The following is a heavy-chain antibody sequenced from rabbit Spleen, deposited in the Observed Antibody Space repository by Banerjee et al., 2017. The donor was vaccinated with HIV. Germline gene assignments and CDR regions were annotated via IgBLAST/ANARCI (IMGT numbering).Heavy chain of an antibody. CDR3: TRQVNNNWGL. CDR2: IGVGSSGST. D-gene: IGHD3-1*01. J-gene: IGHJ4*01. CDR1: GFSFSRSYR. V-gene: IGHV1S45*01. Sequence: QQQLEESGGGLVKPGASLTLTCKASGFSFSRSYRMCWVRQAPGKGPEWIACIGVGSSGSTWYASWAKGRFTISETSSTTVTLQMTGLTAADTATYFCTRQVNNNWGLWGPGTLVTVS.